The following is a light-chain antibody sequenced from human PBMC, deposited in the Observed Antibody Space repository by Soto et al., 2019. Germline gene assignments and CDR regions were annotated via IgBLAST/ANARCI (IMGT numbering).Light chain of an antibody. CDR3: GTWDSSLSAPNWV. J-gene: IGLJ3*02. CDR2: DNN. CDR1: SSNIGNNY. Sequence: QSVLTQPPSVSAAPGQKVTISCSGSSSNIGNNYVSWYQQLPGTAPKLLIYDNNKRPSGIPDRFSGSKSGTSATLGITGLQTGDEADYYCGTWDSSLSAPNWVFGGGTKVTVL. V-gene: IGLV1-51*01.